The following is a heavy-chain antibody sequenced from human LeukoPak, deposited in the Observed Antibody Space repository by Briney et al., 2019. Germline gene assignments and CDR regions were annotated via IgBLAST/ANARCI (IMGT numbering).Heavy chain of an antibody. J-gene: IGHJ4*02. Sequence: GGSLRLSCVVSGVTFSSHAMTWVRQAPGKGLEWVSGITGSGGSTDHAESVKGRFTISRDNSKNTLYLQMNNLRAEDTAVYYCASRPASETYFGVLDYWGQGTLVTVSS. V-gene: IGHV3-23*01. CDR1: GVTFSSHA. D-gene: IGHD4-17*01. CDR2: ITGSGGST. CDR3: ASRPASETYFGVLDY.